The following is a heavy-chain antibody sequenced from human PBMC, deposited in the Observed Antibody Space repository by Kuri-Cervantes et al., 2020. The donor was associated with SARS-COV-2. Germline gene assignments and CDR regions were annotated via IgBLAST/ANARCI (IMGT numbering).Heavy chain of an antibody. CDR3: ARIGSYDFWSGYPSRPQYYYYYGMDV. J-gene: IGHJ6*02. Sequence: SETLSLTCTVSGGSISSYYWSWIRQPPGKGLEWIGYIYYSGGTNYNPSLKSRVTISVDTSKNQFSLKLSSVTAADTAVYYCARIGSYDFWSGYPSRPQYYYYYGMDVWGQGTTVTVSS. V-gene: IGHV4-59*01. CDR2: IYYSGGT. D-gene: IGHD3-3*01. CDR1: GGSISSYY.